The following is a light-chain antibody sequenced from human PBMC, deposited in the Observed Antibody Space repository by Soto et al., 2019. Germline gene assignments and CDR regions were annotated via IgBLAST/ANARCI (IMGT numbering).Light chain of an antibody. J-gene: IGLJ1*01. V-gene: IGLV2-8*01. CDR1: SSDVGGYNF. Sequence: QSALTQPPSASGSPGQSVTISCTGTSSDVGGYNFVSWYRQYPGKAPQLIIYEVTKRPSGFPDRFSGSKSGNTASLTVSGLQAEDEADYYCSSYSATYNYVFGSGTKLTVL. CDR2: EVT. CDR3: SSYSATYNYV.